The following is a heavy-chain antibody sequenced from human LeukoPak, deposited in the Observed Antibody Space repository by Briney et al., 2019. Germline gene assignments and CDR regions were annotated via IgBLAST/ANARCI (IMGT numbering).Heavy chain of an antibody. CDR3: ARGDRPREIPPLIRKKNAFDI. V-gene: IGHV4-34*01. J-gene: IGHJ3*02. Sequence: SETLSLTCAVHGGSFSGYYWSWIRQPPGKGLEWIGEINHSGSTNYNPSLKSRVTISVDTSKNQFSLKLSSVTAADTAVYYCARGDRPREIPPLIRKKNAFDIWGQGTMVTVSS. CDR2: INHSGST. CDR1: GGSFSGYY. D-gene: IGHD2-8*01.